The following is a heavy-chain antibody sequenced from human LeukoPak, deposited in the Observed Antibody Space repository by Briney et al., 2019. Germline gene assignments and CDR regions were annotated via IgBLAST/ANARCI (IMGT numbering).Heavy chain of an antibody. Sequence: SETLSLTCAVSGYSISSGYYWGWLRQPPGKGQEWIGSIYHNGSTNYNPSFKSRVTISVDASKNQFSLKLSSVTAADTAVYYCAREDMVRGVIIYYYGMDVWGKGTTVTVSS. CDR1: GYSISSGYY. J-gene: IGHJ6*04. D-gene: IGHD3-10*01. CDR3: AREDMVRGVIIYYYGMDV. CDR2: IYHNGST. V-gene: IGHV4-38-2*02.